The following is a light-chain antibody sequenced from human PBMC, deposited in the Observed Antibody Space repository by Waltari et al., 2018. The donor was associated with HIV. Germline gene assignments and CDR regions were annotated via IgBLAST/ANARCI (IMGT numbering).Light chain of an antibody. CDR1: QSVSSY. J-gene: IGKJ4*01. CDR3: QQRSNWPPGST. Sequence: EIVLTQSPATLSWSPGERATLSCRASQSVSSYLAWYQQKPGQAPRLLIYDASNRATGIPARFSGSGSGTDFTLTISSLEPEDFAVYYCQQRSNWPPGSTFGGGTKVEIK. CDR2: DAS. V-gene: IGKV3-11*01.